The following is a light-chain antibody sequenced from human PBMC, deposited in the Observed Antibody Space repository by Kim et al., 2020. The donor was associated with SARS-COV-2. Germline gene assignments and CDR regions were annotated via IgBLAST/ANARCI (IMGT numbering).Light chain of an antibody. Sequence: AIQLTQSPSSLSASVGDRVTITCRASQGISSALAWYQQKPGKAPKLLIYDASSLESGVPSRFSGSGSGTDFTLTISSLQPEDFATYYCQQFNSYTGVTFGQGTRLEIK. J-gene: IGKJ5*01. V-gene: IGKV1-13*02. CDR3: QQFNSYTGVT. CDR2: DAS. CDR1: QGISSA.